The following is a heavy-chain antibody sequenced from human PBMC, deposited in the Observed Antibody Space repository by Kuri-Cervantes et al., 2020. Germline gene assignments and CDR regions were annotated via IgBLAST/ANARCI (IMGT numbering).Heavy chain of an antibody. J-gene: IGHJ4*02. CDR2: ISSNGGST. V-gene: IGHV3-64*01. CDR1: GFTFSSYS. D-gene: IGHD5-18*01. CDR3: ARGRGIQLWARKYYFDY. Sequence: GESLKISCAASGFTFSSYSMNWVRQAPGKGMEYVSAISSNGGSTYYANSVKGRFTISRDNSKNTLYLQMGSLRAEDMAVYYCARGRGIQLWARKYYFDYWGQGTLVTVSS.